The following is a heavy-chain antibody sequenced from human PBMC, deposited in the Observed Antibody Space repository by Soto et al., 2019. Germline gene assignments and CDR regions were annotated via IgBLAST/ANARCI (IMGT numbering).Heavy chain of an antibody. CDR3: VRGDNWNDEASDY. D-gene: IGHD1-1*01. CDR1: GFMFSNHG. V-gene: IGHV3-33*01. Sequence: QVQLVESGGGVVQPGRSRRLSCAASGFMFSNHGMHWVRQAPGKGLEWVAVIWSDGNNRYYADSVKGRFTISRDNSKNTLYLQMNSLRAEDTAVYYCVRGDNWNDEASDYWGQGTLVTVSS. CDR2: IWSDGNNR. J-gene: IGHJ4*02.